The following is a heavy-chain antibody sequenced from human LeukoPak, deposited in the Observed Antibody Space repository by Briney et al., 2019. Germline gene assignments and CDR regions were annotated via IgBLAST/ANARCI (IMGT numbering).Heavy chain of an antibody. CDR2: IYSSGRT. CDR1: GGSITSYY. V-gene: IGHV4-59*12. J-gene: IGHJ4*02. Sequence: PSETLSLTCAVSGGSITSYYWSWIRQPPGKGLEWIGEIYSSGRTTYNPFLKSRVTISVDTSKNQFSLKLSSVTAADTAVYYCARAPRLWGQGTLVTVSS. CDR3: ARAPRL.